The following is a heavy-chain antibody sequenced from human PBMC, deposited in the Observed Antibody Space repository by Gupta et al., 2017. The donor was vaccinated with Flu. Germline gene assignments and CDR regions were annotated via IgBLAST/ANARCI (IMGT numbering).Heavy chain of an antibody. CDR1: GYIFIDYF. CDR3: VRFLNRDRSGWFGNWFDS. V-gene: IGHV1-46*03. Sequence: QVQLVQSGTEVKEPEASVKVSCKASGYIFIDYFMYWMRQGPGQGPEWMGIINPGGGSTVYAQKFQGRVTLTSDTSTSTVYMELSSLRFEDTAMYYCVRFLNRDRSGWFGNWFDSWGQGTLVIISS. D-gene: IGHD6-19*01. J-gene: IGHJ5*01. CDR2: INPGGGST.